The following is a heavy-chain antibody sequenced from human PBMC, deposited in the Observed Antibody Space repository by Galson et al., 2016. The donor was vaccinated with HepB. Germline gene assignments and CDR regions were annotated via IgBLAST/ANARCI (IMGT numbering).Heavy chain of an antibody. CDR2: IAYDGSDK. CDR1: GFIFRSYG. Sequence: SLRLSCAASGFIFRSYGMHWVRQAPGKGREWVALIAYDGSDKYYADSVKGRFTISRDNSKNTLFLQMNSLRAEDTAVYYCAKDLGGLEWIPWDWGQGTLVTVSS. CDR3: AKDLGGLEWIPWD. J-gene: IGHJ4*02. V-gene: IGHV3-30*18. D-gene: IGHD3-3*01.